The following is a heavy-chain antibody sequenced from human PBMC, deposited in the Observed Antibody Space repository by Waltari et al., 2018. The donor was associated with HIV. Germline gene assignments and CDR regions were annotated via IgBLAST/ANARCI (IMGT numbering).Heavy chain of an antibody. D-gene: IGHD6-25*01. J-gene: IGHJ3*02. V-gene: IGHV4-61*01. Sequence: QVQLQESGPGLLKPSETLSLTCNVSGGSISSGRYYWSWIRQAPGKGLEWVGYVHYSVATSYNPSLRSRVTISLDMSKTRFSLRLTSVTAADTALYFCARDRGASDIWGQGIMVTVSS. CDR1: GGSISSGRYY. CDR2: VHYSVAT. CDR3: ARDRGASDI.